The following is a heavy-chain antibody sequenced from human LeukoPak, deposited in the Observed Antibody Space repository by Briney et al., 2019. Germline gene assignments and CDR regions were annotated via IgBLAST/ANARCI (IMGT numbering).Heavy chain of an antibody. V-gene: IGHV6-1*01. D-gene: IGHD2-21*02. Sequence: SQTLSQTFAISGCSLSSKRAAGHWIRQSPSRGLEWLGRTYYRSKWYKDYAVSVKSRITINPDTSKNQFSLQLNTVTPEDTPVYNCARDLSVVVTDYYYYGMDVWGQGTTVTVSS. CDR1: GCSLSSKRAA. J-gene: IGHJ6*02. CDR3: ARDLSVVVTDYYYYGMDV. CDR2: TYYRSKWYK.